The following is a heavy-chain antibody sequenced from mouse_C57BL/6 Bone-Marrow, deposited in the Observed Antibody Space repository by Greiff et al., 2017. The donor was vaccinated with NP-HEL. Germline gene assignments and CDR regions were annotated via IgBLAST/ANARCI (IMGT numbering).Heavy chain of an antibody. V-gene: IGHV1-64*01. J-gene: IGHJ2*01. D-gene: IGHD1-1*01. CDR3: ARAPYGRLFDY. CDR2: IHPNSGST. CDR1: GYTLTSYW. Sequence: QVQLQQPGAELVKPGASVKLSCKASGYTLTSYWMHWVKQRPGQGLEWIGMIHPNSGSTNYNEKFKSKATLTVDKSSSTAYMQLSSLTSEDSAVYYCARAPYGRLFDYWGQGTTLTVSS.